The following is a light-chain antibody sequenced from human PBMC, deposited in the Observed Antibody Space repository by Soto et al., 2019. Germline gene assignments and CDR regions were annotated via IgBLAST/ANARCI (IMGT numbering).Light chain of an antibody. CDR1: SSDVGSYNL. J-gene: IGLJ2*01. V-gene: IGLV2-23*01. CDR3: SSYAGRVV. CDR2: EGT. Sequence: QSALTQPASVSVSPGQSITISCTGTSSDVGSYNLVSWYQQHPGKAPKLMIYEGTNRPSGVSNRFSGSKSGNTASLTISGLQAEDEAHYYCSSYAGRVVFGGGNKLTVL.